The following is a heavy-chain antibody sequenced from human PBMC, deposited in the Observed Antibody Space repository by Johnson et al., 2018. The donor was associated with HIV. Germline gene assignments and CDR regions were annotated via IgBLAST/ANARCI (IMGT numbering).Heavy chain of an antibody. D-gene: IGHD3-16*01. V-gene: IGHV3-23*04. J-gene: IGHJ3*02. CDR1: GFTFSSYA. CDR3: ARGDRGAFDI. CDR2: ISGSGGST. Sequence: VQLVESGGGLVQPGGSLRLSCAASGFTFSSYAMSWVRQAPGKGLEWVSAISGSGGSTYYADYVKGRFTISRDNAKNSLYLQMNSLRAEDTAVYYCARGDRGAFDIWGQGTMVTVSS.